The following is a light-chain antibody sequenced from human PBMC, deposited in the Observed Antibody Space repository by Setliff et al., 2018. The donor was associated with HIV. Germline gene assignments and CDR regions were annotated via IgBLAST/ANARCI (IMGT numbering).Light chain of an antibody. CDR3: SSYTSISTYV. J-gene: IGLJ1*01. Sequence: QSALTQPPSVSGSPGQSVTISCTGTSSYVGSYNRVSWYQQPPGTAPKLMIYEVKNRPSGVPDRFSGSKSGNTASLTISGLQAEDEADYYCSSYTSISTYVFGTGTKVTVL. CDR2: EVK. CDR1: SSYVGSYNR. V-gene: IGLV2-18*02.